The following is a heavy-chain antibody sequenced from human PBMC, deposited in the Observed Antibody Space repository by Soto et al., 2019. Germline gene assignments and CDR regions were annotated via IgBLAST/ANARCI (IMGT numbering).Heavy chain of an antibody. J-gene: IGHJ4*02. Sequence: SETLSLTCTVSGGSISSYYWSWIRQPPGKGLEWIGYIYYSGSTNYNPSLKSRVTISVDTSKNQFSLKLSSVTAADTAVYYCARDGDSKPFDYWGQGTLVTVSS. V-gene: IGHV4-59*01. CDR1: GGSISSYY. CDR3: ARDGDSKPFDY. CDR2: IYYSGST. D-gene: IGHD4-17*01.